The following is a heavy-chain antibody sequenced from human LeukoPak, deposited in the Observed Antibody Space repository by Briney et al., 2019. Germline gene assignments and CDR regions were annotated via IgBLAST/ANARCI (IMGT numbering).Heavy chain of an antibody. CDR2: ISGSGGSR. CDR3: AKETSDYGDYVNAFDV. J-gene: IGHJ3*01. Sequence: GGSLRLSCAASGFTFSSYCMSWVRQAPGKGLEWVSSISGSGGSRNYGDSVKGRFTSSRDNSKNTLLLQMNSLRAEDTAVYYCAKETSDYGDYVNAFDVWGQGTMVTVSS. CDR1: GFTFSSYC. D-gene: IGHD4-17*01. V-gene: IGHV3-23*01.